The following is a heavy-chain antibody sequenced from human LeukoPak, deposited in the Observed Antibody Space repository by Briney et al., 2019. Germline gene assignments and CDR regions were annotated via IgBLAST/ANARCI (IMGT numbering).Heavy chain of an antibody. D-gene: IGHD1-26*01. V-gene: IGHV6-1*01. Sequence: SQTLSLTCAISGDSVSSNSAAWNWIRQSPSRGLEWLGRTYYRSKWYNDYAVSVRSRITINPDTSKNQFSLKLSSVTAADTAVYYCARGVGATKYYYYGMDVWGQGTTVTVSS. CDR3: ARGVGATKYYYYGMDV. CDR2: TYYRSKWYN. J-gene: IGHJ6*02. CDR1: GDSVSSNSAA.